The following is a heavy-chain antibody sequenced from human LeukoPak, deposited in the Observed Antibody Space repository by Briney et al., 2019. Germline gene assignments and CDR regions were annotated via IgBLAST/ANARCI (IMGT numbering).Heavy chain of an antibody. D-gene: IGHD4-11*01. J-gene: IGHJ4*02. CDR3: ARGVNPDY. Sequence: SETLSLTCAVYGGSFSGYYWSWIRQPPGKGLEWIGEVNHSGSTNYNPSLKSRVTISVDTSKNQFSLKLSSVTAADTAVYYCARGVNPDYWGQGTLVTVSS. CDR2: VNHSGST. CDR1: GGSFSGYY. V-gene: IGHV4-34*01.